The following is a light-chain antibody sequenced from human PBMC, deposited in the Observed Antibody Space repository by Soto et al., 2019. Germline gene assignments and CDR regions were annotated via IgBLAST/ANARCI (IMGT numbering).Light chain of an antibody. CDR2: GAS. V-gene: IGKV3-20*01. Sequence: EIVLTQSPATLSLSPGERATLSCRASQSVSSNYLAWYQHKPGQAPRLLIYGASSRATGIPDRFSGSGSGTDFTLTISRLEPEDFAVYYCQQYGSSLITFGQGTRLEIK. J-gene: IGKJ5*01. CDR1: QSVSSNY. CDR3: QQYGSSLIT.